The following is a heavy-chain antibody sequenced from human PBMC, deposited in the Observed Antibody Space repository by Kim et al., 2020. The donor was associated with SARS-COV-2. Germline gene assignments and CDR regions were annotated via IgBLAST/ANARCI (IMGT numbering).Heavy chain of an antibody. V-gene: IGHV4-39*01. Sequence: TYTNPSLKGRVTLSVDTSKKQFSLRLSSVTAADAAVYYCARHLRNWYFDLWGRGTLVTVSS. CDR3: ARHLRNWYFDL. CDR2: T. J-gene: IGHJ2*01.